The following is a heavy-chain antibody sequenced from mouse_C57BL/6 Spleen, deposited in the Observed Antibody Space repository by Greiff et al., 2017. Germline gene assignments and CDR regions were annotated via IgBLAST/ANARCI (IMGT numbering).Heavy chain of an antibody. CDR3: ARNYYGVARDYFDY. V-gene: IGHV14-3*01. CDR2: IDPANGNT. D-gene: IGHD1-1*01. CDR1: GFNIKNTY. J-gene: IGHJ2*01. Sequence: EVQLQQSVAELVRPGASVKLSCTASGFNIKNTYMHWVKQRPEPGLEWIGRIDPANGNTKYAPKFQGKATITADTSSNTAYLQLSSLPSEDTAIYYCARNYYGVARDYFDYWGQGTTLTVSS.